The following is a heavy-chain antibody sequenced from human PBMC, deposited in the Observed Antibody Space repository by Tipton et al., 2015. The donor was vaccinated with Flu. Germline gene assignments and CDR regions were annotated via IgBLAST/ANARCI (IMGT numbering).Heavy chain of an antibody. CDR1: GGSISSYF. D-gene: IGHD1-1*01. J-gene: IGHJ4*02. CDR2: ISDSGRT. V-gene: IGHV4-59*08. CDR3: VGRGLLTTLVY. Sequence: GLVKPSETLSLTCSVSGGSISSYFWSWIRQAPGKGLEWIGYISDSGRTKYNPSLESRVTISIDTSKRQFSLKLNSATVADTAVYYCVGRGLLTTLVYWGQGSLVTVSS.